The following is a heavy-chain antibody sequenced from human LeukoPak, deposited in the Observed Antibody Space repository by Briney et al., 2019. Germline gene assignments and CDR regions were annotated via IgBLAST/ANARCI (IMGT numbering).Heavy chain of an antibody. CDR1: GFTFSSYG. V-gene: IGHV3-33*01. D-gene: IGHD3-22*01. Sequence: GGSLRLSCAASGFTFSSYGMHWVRQAPGKGLEWVAVIWYDGSNKYYADSVKGRFTISRDSSKNTLYLQMNSLRAEDTAVYYCARDQVVITWSTYYYYYGMDVWGQGTTVTVSS. J-gene: IGHJ6*02. CDR2: IWYDGSNK. CDR3: ARDQVVITWSTYYYYYGMDV.